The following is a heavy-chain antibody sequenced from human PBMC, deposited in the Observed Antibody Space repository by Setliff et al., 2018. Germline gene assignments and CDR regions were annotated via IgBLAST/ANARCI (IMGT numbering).Heavy chain of an antibody. CDR2: ITGTGEIT. D-gene: IGHD6-13*01. Sequence: LRLSCAVSGLMFSKYAMTWVRQAPGKGLEWLSSITGTGEITYYADPVKGRFTSSRDGSKNTLYLQMTSLRAEDTAVYYCVKDVVGYSSTWPKRDYFDYWGQGTLVTVSS. CDR1: GLMFSKYA. CDR3: VKDVVGYSSTWPKRDYFDY. J-gene: IGHJ4*02. V-gene: IGHV3-23*01.